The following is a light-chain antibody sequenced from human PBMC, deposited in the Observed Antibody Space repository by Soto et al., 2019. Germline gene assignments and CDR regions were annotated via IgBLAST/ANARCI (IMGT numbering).Light chain of an antibody. CDR2: TAS. J-gene: IGKJ1*01. CDR3: QQSYSMPGT. CDR1: QSIMFY. Sequence: QMTQSTASLSASVGDRVTITCRASQSIMFYLNWYQQKPGTAPKLLIYTASNVQSGVPSRISGSGSGTDFTLTISSLQPEDFATYYCQQSYSMPGTFGQRTKV. V-gene: IGKV1-39*01.